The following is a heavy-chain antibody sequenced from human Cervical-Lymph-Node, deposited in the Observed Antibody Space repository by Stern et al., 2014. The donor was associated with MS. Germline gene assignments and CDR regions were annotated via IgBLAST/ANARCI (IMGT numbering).Heavy chain of an antibody. CDR1: GFTVSSNY. J-gene: IGHJ1*01. CDR2: IYSGGST. CDR3: ASGCGGDCYSTSSEYFQH. D-gene: IGHD2-21*02. Sequence: EVQLLESGGGLVQPGGSLRLSCAASGFTVSSNYMSWVRQAPGRGLEWVSIIYSGGSTYYEDSVKGRFTISRDNSKNTLYLQMNSLRAEDTAVYFCASGCGGDCYSTSSEYFQHWGQGTLVTVSS. V-gene: IGHV3-66*02.